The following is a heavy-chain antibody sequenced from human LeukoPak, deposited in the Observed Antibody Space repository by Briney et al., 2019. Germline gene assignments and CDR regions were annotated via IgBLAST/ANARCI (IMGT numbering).Heavy chain of an antibody. V-gene: IGHV3-21*01. Sequence: GGSLRLSCAASGFTFSSYSMNWVRQAPGKGLEWVSSISSSSSYIYYADSVKGRFTISRDNAKNSLYLQMNSLRAEDTAVYYCARGYYYDSSGYYYESVYWGQGTLVTVSS. J-gene: IGHJ4*02. CDR2: ISSSSSYI. D-gene: IGHD3-22*01. CDR1: GFTFSSYS. CDR3: ARGYYYDSSGYYYESVY.